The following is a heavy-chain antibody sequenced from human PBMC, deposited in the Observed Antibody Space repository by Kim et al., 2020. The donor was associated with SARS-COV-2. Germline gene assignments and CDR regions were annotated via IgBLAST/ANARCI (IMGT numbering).Heavy chain of an antibody. D-gene: IGHD1-26*01. J-gene: IGHJ6*02. Sequence: AVPVNGRFTISRDNSQHTLYLRMNGLRAEDTAVYYCARDLLVGATSYGMDVWGQGTTVTVSS. CDR3: ARDLLVGATSYGMDV. V-gene: IGHV3-30*07.